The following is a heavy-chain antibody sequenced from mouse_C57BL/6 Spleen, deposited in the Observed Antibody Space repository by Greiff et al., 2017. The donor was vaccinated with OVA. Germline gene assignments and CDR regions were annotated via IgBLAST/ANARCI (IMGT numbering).Heavy chain of an antibody. V-gene: IGHV1-55*01. CDR3: ARCHYSNFAWFAY. CDR2: IYPGSGST. CDR1: GYTFTSYW. J-gene: IGHJ3*01. Sequence: VQLQQPGAELVKPGASVKMSCKASGYTFTSYWITWVKQRPGQGLEWIGDIYPGSGSTNYNEKFKSKATLTVDTSSSTAYMQLSSLTSEDSAVYYCARCHYSNFAWFAYWGQGTLVTVSA. D-gene: IGHD2-5*01.